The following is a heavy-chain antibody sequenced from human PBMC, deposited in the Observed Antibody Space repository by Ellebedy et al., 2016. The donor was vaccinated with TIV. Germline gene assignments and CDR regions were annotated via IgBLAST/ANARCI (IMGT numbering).Heavy chain of an antibody. V-gene: IGHV3-30*03. J-gene: IGHJ4*02. CDR1: GFVFSSYA. Sequence: GESLKISCAASGFVFSSYAMHWVRQAPGKGLEWVALISYDGSNKYYADSVEGRFTISRDKSKSTVYLEMNSLRAEDTAMYFCARDLYYGGYDIFDHWGQGTLVTVSS. D-gene: IGHD4-17*01. CDR3: ARDLYYGGYDIFDH. CDR2: ISYDGSNK.